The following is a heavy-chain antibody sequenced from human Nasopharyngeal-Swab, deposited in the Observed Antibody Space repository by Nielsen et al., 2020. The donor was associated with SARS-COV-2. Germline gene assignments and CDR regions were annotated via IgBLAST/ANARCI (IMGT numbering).Heavy chain of an antibody. CDR1: GYTLSNFG. CDR2: ISSGHNPNT. J-gene: IGHJ4*02. Sequence: ASVKVSCKASGYTLSNFGISWVRQAPGQGLEWMGWISSGHNPNTNYAQRLQGRVTMTTDTSASTAYMELRSLRSDDTAVYYCASGSMIAFGGITGKFDYWGQGTLVIVSP. V-gene: IGHV1-18*01. CDR3: ASGSMIAFGGITGKFDY. D-gene: IGHD3-16*01.